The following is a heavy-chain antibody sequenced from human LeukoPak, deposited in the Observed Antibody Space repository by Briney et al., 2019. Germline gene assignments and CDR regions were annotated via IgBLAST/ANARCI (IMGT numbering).Heavy chain of an antibody. CDR3: ARGVVRGLPYNWFDP. CDR1: GYTFTSYD. J-gene: IGHJ5*02. CDR2: MNPNGGNT. V-gene: IGHV1-8*01. Sequence: ASVKVSCKASGYTFTSYDIHWVRQATGQGLEWVGWMNPNGGNTGYAQKFQGRVAMSRNSSISTAYMDLSSLRSEDTAVYYCARGVVRGLPYNWFDPWGQGTLVTVSS. D-gene: IGHD3-10*01.